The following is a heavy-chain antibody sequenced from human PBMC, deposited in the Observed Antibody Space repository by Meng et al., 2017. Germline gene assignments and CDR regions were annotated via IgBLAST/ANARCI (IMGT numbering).Heavy chain of an antibody. CDR3: ARSDWFDP. Sequence: EGQLVESVGGLFHSGGALRLSCTASGFTFRNYWMHWVRQAPGKGLVWVSRIKPDGTMTVYADSVKGRFTISRDNAKNTLYLQMNSLRSDDTAVYYCARSDWFDPWGQGTVVTVSS. V-gene: IGHV3-74*01. CDR1: GFTFRNYW. J-gene: IGHJ5*02. CDR2: IKPDGTMT.